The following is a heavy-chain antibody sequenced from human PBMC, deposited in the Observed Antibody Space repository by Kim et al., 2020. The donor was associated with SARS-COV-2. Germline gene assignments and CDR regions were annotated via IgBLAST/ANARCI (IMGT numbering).Heavy chain of an antibody. CDR1: GFTFSDYY. J-gene: IGHJ4*02. D-gene: IGHD3-22*01. CDR2: ISSSSSYT. CDR3: ARDRTFYDSSGAPGY. Sequence: GGSLRLSCAASGFTFSDYYMSWIRQAPGKGLEWVSYISSSSSYTNYADSVKGRFTISRDNAKNSLYLQMNSLRAEDTAVYYCARDRTFYDSSGAPGYWGQGTLVTVSS. V-gene: IGHV3-11*05.